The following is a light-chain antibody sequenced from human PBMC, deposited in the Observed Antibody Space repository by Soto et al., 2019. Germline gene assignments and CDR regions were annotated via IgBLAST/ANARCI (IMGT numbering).Light chain of an antibody. V-gene: IGKV3-11*01. CDR1: QSLATY. CDR2: DAS. CDR3: QQRYNWPRT. Sequence: EIVLTQSPATLSLSPGERATLSCRASQSLATYLTWYQQKPGQDPRLLIYDASQRATGIPGRFSGSGSGKDFNLTISSLEPEDFAVNYCQQRYNWPRTFGQGTKVETK. J-gene: IGKJ1*01.